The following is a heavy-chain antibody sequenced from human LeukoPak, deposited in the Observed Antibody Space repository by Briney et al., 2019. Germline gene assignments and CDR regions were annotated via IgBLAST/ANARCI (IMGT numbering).Heavy chain of an antibody. CDR2: IIPIFGTA. CDR1: GYTFTSYD. J-gene: IGHJ4*02. CDR3: ARAAAGDYHFDY. V-gene: IGHV1-69*05. Sequence: ASVKVSCKASGYTFTSYDISWVRQAPGQGLEWMGGIIPIFGTANYAQKFQGRVTITTDESTSTAYMELSSLRSEDTAVYYCARAAAGDYHFDYWGQGTLVTVSS. D-gene: IGHD6-13*01.